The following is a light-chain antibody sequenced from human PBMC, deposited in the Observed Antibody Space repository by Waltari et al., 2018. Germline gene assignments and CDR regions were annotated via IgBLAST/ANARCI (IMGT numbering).Light chain of an antibody. CDR1: QGIRSW. CDR2: DAT. Sequence: DIQMTQSPSSVSASVGDRVTITCRASQGIRSWLTWYQKKPGEAPKVLIHDATSLQSGVPSRFSGSGSGTDFTLTINGLQPGDFATYYCQQANSFPITFGQGTRLDIK. CDR3: QQANSFPIT. V-gene: IGKV1D-12*01. J-gene: IGKJ5*01.